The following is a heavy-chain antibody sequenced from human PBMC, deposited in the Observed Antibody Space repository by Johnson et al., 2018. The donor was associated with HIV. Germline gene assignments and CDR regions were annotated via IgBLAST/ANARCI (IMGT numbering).Heavy chain of an antibody. CDR1: GFTFSDYY. J-gene: IGHJ3*01. Sequence: QVKLVESGGGLVKPGGSLRLSCAASGFTFSDYYMSWIRQAPGKGLEWVSGISWNSGSIGYADSVKGRFPITRDNANNALYLQMNSLRSEDQDIFYCAKDHGGDYGDFVRTLDTFDLWGRGTMVAVSS. CDR3: AKDHGGDYGDFVRTLDTFDL. CDR2: ISWNSGSI. D-gene: IGHD4-17*01. V-gene: IGHV3-11*01.